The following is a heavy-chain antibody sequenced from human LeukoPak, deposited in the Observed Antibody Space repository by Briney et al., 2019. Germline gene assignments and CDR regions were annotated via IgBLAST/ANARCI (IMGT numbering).Heavy chain of an antibody. CDR2: IIPIFGTA. CDR3: ARGRYSSSINSMDV. V-gene: IGHV1-69*13. CDR1: GGTFSSYT. Sequence: ASVNVSCKASGGTFSSYTISWVRQAPGQGLEWMGGIIPIFGTANYAQKFQGRVTITADESTSTAYMELSSLRSEDTAVYYCARGRYSSSINSMDVWGQGTTVTVSS. J-gene: IGHJ6*02. D-gene: IGHD6-6*01.